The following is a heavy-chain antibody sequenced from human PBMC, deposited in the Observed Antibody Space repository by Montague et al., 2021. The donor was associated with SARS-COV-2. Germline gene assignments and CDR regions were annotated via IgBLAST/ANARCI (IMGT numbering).Heavy chain of an antibody. CDR1: GFTFTTYY. V-gene: IGHV3-74*01. Sequence: SLRLSCAASGFTFTTYYIHWVRQAPGKGLVWVSRINSDGSSTTYADSVKGRFTITRDNAKNTVYLQMNSLRAEDTAVYYCARDREPWLLQYYFDYWGQGTLVTVSS. CDR3: ARDREPWLLQYYFDY. CDR2: INSDGSST. D-gene: IGHD6-19*01. J-gene: IGHJ4*02.